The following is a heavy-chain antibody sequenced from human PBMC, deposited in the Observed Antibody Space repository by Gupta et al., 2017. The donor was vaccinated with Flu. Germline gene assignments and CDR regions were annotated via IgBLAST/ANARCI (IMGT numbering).Heavy chain of an antibody. V-gene: IGHV3-15*01. CDR1: GFTFSDAG. CDR3: RMDLNGMDV. D-gene: IGHD2-8*01. CDR2: IRSKADGGAT. Sequence: EVQLVESGGGLVKPGESLSLSCAASGFTFSDAGMRWLRQTPRRGLEWVGRIRSKADGGATDYAVPVEGRFSNTRDDSKNMEYMQINSLGLEDTAVYYTRMDLNGMDVWGQGTTVTVS. J-gene: IGHJ6*02.